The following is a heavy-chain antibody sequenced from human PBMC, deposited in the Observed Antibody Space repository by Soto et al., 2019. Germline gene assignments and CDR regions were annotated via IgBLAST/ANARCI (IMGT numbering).Heavy chain of an antibody. Sequence: LSLTCTVSGGSISYYYWDWIRQSPGKGLEWIGYIFYSGSTHYNPSLKSRVTISIDTSKNQFSLRLTSVTAADTAVYFCARGSPPSKYGLDVWGQGTTVTVSS. CDR1: GGSISYYY. D-gene: IGHD6-13*01. V-gene: IGHV4-59*01. J-gene: IGHJ6*02. CDR3: ARGSPPSKYGLDV. CDR2: IFYSGST.